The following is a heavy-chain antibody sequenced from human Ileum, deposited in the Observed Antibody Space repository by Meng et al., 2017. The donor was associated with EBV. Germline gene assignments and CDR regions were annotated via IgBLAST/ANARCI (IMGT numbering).Heavy chain of an antibody. J-gene: IGHJ4*02. CDR2: IQHSGST. CDR1: GGSISSGGHS. D-gene: IGHD4-23*01. Sequence: QLQLQESGSGLVKPSQTLSLTCAVAGGSISSGGHSWSWIRQPPGKGLEWIGDIQHSGSTHYNPSLKSRVTISVDRSRNQFSLKLSSVTAADTAVYYCARAHPVVYFFDYWGQGTLVTVSS. CDR3: ARAHPVVYFFDY. V-gene: IGHV4-30-2*01.